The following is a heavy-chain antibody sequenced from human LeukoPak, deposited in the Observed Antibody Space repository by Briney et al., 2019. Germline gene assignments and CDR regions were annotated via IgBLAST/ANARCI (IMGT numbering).Heavy chain of an antibody. J-gene: IGHJ6*02. Sequence: SETLSLTCAVYGGSFSGYYWSWIRQPPGKGLEWIGEINHSGSTNYNPSLKSRVTISVDTSKNQFSLKLSSVTAADTAVYYCARGRHYGSGSYYNLHGMDVGGQGTTVTVSS. CDR2: INHSGST. CDR1: GGSFSGYY. D-gene: IGHD3-10*01. CDR3: ARGRHYGSGSYYNLHGMDV. V-gene: IGHV4-34*01.